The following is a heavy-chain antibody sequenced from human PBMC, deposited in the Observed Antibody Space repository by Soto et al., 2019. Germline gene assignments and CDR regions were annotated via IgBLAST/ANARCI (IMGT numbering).Heavy chain of an antibody. CDR2: IYPGDSDT. Sequence: RGESLKISCKGSGYSFTSYWIGWVRQMPGKGLEWMGIIYPGDSDTRYSPSFQGQVTISADKSISTAYLQWSSLKASDTAMYYCARYGAVGPLHYYYGMDVWGHGTTVTVSS. CDR1: GYSFTSYW. V-gene: IGHV5-51*01. J-gene: IGHJ6*02. D-gene: IGHD1-26*01. CDR3: ARYGAVGPLHYYYGMDV.